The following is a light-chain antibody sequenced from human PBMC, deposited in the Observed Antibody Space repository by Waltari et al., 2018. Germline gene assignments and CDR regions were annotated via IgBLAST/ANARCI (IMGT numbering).Light chain of an antibody. CDR3: MQGTHWPLWT. V-gene: IGKV2-30*01. CDR2: KVS. CDR1: QSLVYSDGNTY. J-gene: IGKJ1*01. Sequence: DVVMTQSPLSLPVTLGQPASISCRSSQSLVYSDGNTYLNWFQQRPGKSPRRLIYKVSNRDSGVPDRFSGSGSGTDFTLKISRVEAEDVGVYYCMQGTHWPLWTFGQGTKVEIK.